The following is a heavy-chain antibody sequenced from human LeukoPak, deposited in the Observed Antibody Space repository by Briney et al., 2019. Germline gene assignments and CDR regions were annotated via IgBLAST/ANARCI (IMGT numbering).Heavy chain of an antibody. Sequence: ASVKVSCKASGYTFTSYGISWVRQAPGQGLEWMGWISAYNGNTNYAQKLQGRVTMTTDTSTSTGYMELRSLGSDDTAVYYCARRTGYSGSWFDPWGQGTLVTVSS. D-gene: IGHD5-12*01. CDR3: ARRTGYSGSWFDP. CDR1: GYTFTSYG. CDR2: ISAYNGNT. V-gene: IGHV1-18*04. J-gene: IGHJ5*02.